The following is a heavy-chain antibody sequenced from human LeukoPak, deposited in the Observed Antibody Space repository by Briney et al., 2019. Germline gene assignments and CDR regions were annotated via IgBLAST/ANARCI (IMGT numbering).Heavy chain of an antibody. CDR2: IKSQIYGGTP. CDR3: TRGQTPYY. J-gene: IGHJ4*02. Sequence: GGSLRLSCTGSGFTFGDYAMTWVRQAPGKGLEWVGFIKSQIYGGTPEYAAAVKGRFTISRDDSQGVAYLQMNSLKTENTAVYYSTRGQTPYYWGQGTLVTVSS. V-gene: IGHV3-49*04. CDR1: GFTFGDYA.